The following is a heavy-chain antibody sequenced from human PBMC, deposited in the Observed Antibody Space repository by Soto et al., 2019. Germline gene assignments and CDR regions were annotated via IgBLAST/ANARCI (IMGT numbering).Heavy chain of an antibody. D-gene: IGHD3-10*02. J-gene: IGHJ4*02. V-gene: IGHV3-74*01. Sequence: EVQLVESGGGLVQPGGSLRLSCAASGFSFSSYWMHWVRQAAGKGLVWVSRIDSNGNTINYADSVKGRFTISRDNAKNMLYLQMNSLRTEDTAVYYCARVGGFYYVHEYWGQGTLVTVSS. CDR3: ARVGGFYYVHEY. CDR1: GFSFSSYW. CDR2: IDSNGNTI.